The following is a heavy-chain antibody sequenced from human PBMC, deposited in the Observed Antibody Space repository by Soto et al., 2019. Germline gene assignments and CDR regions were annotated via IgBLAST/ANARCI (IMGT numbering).Heavy chain of an antibody. Sequence: QVHLQESGPGLVKPSETLSLTCTVSGGSITNHYWSWIRQPAGKELEWIGRAYSTGSTNYKPSLRGRVTMSLDTSKMQFSLQLTSVTAADTALYYCARESYSGGVWSFDLWGRGTLVTVSS. V-gene: IGHV4-4*07. J-gene: IGHJ2*01. CDR3: ARESYSGGVWSFDL. D-gene: IGHD6-19*01. CDR2: AYSTGST. CDR1: GGSITNHY.